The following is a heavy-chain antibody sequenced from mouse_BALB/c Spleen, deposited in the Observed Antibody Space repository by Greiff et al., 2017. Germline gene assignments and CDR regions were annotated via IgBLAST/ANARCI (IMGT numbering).Heavy chain of an antibody. CDR1: GFTFSSYA. Sequence: EVMLVESGGGLVKPGGSLKLSCAASGFTFSSYAMSWVRQTPEKRLEWVASISSGGSTYYPDSVKGRFTISRDNARNILYLQMSSLRSEDTAMYYCARVGEGDAMDYWGQGTSVTVSS. J-gene: IGHJ4*01. CDR3: ARVGEGDAMDY. CDR2: ISSGGST. D-gene: IGHD3-3*01. V-gene: IGHV5-6-5*01.